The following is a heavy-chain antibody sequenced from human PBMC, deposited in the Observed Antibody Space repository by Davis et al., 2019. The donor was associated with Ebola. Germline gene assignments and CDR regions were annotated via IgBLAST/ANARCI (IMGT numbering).Heavy chain of an antibody. CDR2: ISGSGGST. D-gene: IGHD3-3*01. J-gene: IGHJ4*02. V-gene: IGHV3-23*01. CDR1: GFTVSSNY. CDR3: AKSPTIFGVVKPYDY. Sequence: GESLKISCAASGFTVSSNYMSWVRQAPGKGLEWVSAISGSGGSTYYADSVKGRFTISRDNSKNTLYLQMNSLRAEDTAVYYCAKSPTIFGVVKPYDYWGQGTLVTVSS.